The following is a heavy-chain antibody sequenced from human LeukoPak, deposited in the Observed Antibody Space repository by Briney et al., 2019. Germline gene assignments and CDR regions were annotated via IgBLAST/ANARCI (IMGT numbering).Heavy chain of an antibody. J-gene: IGHJ5*02. V-gene: IGHV4-61*02. Sequence: ASETLSLTCAVSGGSISSGSYYWSWTRQPAGKGLEWIGRIYTSGSTNYNPSLKSRVTISVDTSKNQFSLKLSSVTAADTAVYYCARAGWAANANWFDPWGQGTLVTVSS. D-gene: IGHD3-16*01. CDR1: GGSISSGSYY. CDR3: ARAGWAANANWFDP. CDR2: IYTSGST.